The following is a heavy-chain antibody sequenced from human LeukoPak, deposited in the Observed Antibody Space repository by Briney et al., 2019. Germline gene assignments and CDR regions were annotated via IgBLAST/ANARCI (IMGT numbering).Heavy chain of an antibody. CDR3: ARVGAAAGTGP. CDR1: GGTFSSYA. Sequence: SVKVSCKASGGTFSSYAISWVRQAPGQGLEWMGGIIPIFGTANYAQKFQGRVTITADKSTSTAYMELSSVTAADTAVYYCARVGAAAGTGPWGQGTLVTVSS. V-gene: IGHV1-69*06. CDR2: IIPIFGTA. D-gene: IGHD6-13*01. J-gene: IGHJ5*02.